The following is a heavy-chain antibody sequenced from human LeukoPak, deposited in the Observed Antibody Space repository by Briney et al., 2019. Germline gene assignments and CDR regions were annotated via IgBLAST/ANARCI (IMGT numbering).Heavy chain of an antibody. CDR3: ARARYSSSSYYYDLDV. CDR2: IYYSGSP. V-gene: IGHV4-31*03. D-gene: IGHD6-6*01. J-gene: IGHJ6*02. CDR1: GDSISSGGYS. Sequence: SQTLSLTCNVSGDSISSGGYSWTWIRQHPGRGLEWIGYIYYSGSPYYNPSLKSRLIISVDTSKNHFSLNLTSVTAADTAVYYCARARYSSSSYYYDLDVWGQGTTVTVSS.